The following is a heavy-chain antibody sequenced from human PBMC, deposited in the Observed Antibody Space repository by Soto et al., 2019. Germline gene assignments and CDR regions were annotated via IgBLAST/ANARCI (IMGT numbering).Heavy chain of an antibody. CDR3: ARTLPNRQLFDS. Sequence: SETLSLTCTVSGGFIWGWIRQSPDKGLEWIGYIYNSGRYNYNPSLGSRLTISIDTSKNQFSLRLASVTAADTAVYYCARTLPNRQLFDSWSQGTLVTVSS. J-gene: IGHJ5*01. CDR2: IYNSGRY. V-gene: IGHV4-59*01. D-gene: IGHD1-1*01. CDR1: GGFI.